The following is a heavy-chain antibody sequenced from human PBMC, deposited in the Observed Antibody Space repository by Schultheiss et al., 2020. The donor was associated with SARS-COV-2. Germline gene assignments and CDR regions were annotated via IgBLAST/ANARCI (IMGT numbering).Heavy chain of an antibody. J-gene: IGHJ6*02. CDR1: GGSITSGGYY. V-gene: IGHV4-31*11. D-gene: IGHD5-24*01. Sequence: SQTLSLTCVVSGGSITSGGYYWSWIRQHPGKGLEWIGYIYYSGSTYYNPSLKSRVTISVDASKNQFSLKLSSVTAADTAVYYCARIDRALDGYIHYGMDVWGQGTTVTVSS. CDR3: ARIDRALDGYIHYGMDV. CDR2: IYYSGST.